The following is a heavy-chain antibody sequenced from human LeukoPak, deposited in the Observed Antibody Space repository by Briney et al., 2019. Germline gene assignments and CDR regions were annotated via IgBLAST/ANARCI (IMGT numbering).Heavy chain of an antibody. CDR2: NT. V-gene: IGHV4-59*01. CDR1: GVSISDFS. J-gene: IGHJ5*01. CDR3: AGGGSGWFVS. Sequence: SETLSLTCTVSGVSISDFSWSWIRQPPWKGLEWIGNNTNQNPSLKSRVTISLDTSKSQFSLKLTSVTAADTAVYFCAGGGSGWFVSWGLGTLVTVSS. D-gene: IGHD6-19*01.